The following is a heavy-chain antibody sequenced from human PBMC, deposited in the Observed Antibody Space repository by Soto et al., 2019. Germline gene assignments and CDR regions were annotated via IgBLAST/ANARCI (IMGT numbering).Heavy chain of an antibody. CDR2: ISGTGDST. J-gene: IGHJ4*01. Sequence: EVQLLESGGGFVHPGGSLRLSCAASGFPFTAYAMSWVRQAPGKGPEWVSTISGTGDSTHYADYVKGRFTISRDNSKDILPLRTTSLRVAAASICSCASSPALCSLGNDY. CDR3: ASSPALCSLGNDY. D-gene: IGHD2-15*01. CDR1: GFPFTAYA. V-gene: IGHV3-23*01.